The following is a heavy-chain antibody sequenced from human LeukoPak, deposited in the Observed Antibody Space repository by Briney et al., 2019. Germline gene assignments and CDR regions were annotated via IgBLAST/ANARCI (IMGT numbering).Heavy chain of an antibody. CDR1: GFTFSSYA. J-gene: IGHJ4*01. D-gene: IGHD2-2*01. Sequence: GGSLRLSCAASGFTFSSYAMHWVRQAPGKGLEWISYINSNSDTVHYSNSVEGRFTISRDNAKNSLYLQMNSLRAEDTAMYYCARDTRGESDYWGHGTLVTVSS. CDR2: INSNSDTV. CDR3: ARDTRGESDY. V-gene: IGHV3-48*04.